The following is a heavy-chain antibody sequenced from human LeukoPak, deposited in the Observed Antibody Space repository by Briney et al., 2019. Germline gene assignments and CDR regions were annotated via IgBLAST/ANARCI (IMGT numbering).Heavy chain of an antibody. D-gene: IGHD4-17*01. Sequence: GGSLRLSCAASGFTFSSYAVGWFRQAPGKGREWVSAISGSGGSTYYADSVKGRFTISRDNSKNTLYLQMNSLRAEDTAMYYCAGPTTVTTAAFWYWGQGTLVTVSS. CDR1: GFTFSSYA. CDR3: AGPTTVTTAAFWY. J-gene: IGHJ4*02. CDR2: ISGSGGST. V-gene: IGHV3-23*01.